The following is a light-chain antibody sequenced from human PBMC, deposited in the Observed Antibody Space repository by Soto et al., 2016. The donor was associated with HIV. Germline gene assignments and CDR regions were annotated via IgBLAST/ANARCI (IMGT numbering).Light chain of an antibody. Sequence: SYELTQPPSVSVAPGKTARLTCGGNRIGAKSVRWYQQRPGQAPVLVVYDDSDRPSGIPERFSGSNSGNTATLTISRVEAEDEADYYCQVWDASSDQVFGGGTKLTVL. CDR1: RIGAKS. CDR3: QVWDASSDQV. J-gene: IGLJ3*02. V-gene: IGLV3-21*01. CDR2: DDS.